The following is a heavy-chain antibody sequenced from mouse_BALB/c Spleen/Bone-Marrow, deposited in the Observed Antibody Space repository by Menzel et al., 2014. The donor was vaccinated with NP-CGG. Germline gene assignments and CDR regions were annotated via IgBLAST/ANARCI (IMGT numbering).Heavy chain of an antibody. CDR3: TRRDRYDYYAMDY. V-gene: IGHV1-69*02. CDR2: IYPSDSYT. CDR1: GYTFTSYW. D-gene: IGHD2-14*01. J-gene: IGHJ4*01. Sequence: QVQLKQSGAELVRPGASVKLPCKASGYTFTSYWINWVRQRPGQGLEWIGNIYPSDSYTNYNQKFKDKATLTVNKSSSTAYMQLSSPTSEDSAVYYCTRRDRYDYYAMDYWGQGTSVTVSS.